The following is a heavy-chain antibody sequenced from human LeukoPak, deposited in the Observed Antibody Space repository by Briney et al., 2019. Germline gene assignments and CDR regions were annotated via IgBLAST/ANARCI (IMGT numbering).Heavy chain of an antibody. J-gene: IGHJ3*02. CDR2: ISWNSGSI. CDR1: GFTFDDYA. Sequence: PGRSLRLSCAASGFTFDDYAMHWVRQAPGKGLEWVSGISWNSGSIGYADSVKGRFTISRDNAKNSLYLQMNSLRAEDTALYYCAKAYVAGNDAFDIWGQGTMVTVSS. D-gene: IGHD6-19*01. CDR3: AKAYVAGNDAFDI. V-gene: IGHV3-9*01.